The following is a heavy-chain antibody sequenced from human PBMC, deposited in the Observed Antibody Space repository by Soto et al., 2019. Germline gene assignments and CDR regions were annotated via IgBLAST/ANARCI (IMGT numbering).Heavy chain of an antibody. J-gene: IGHJ5*02. V-gene: IGHV1-69*01. CDR2: IIPIFGTA. CDR1: GGTFSSYA. Sequence: QVQLVQSGAEVKKPGSSVKVSCKASGGTFSSYAISWVRQAPGQGLEWMGGIIPIFGTANYAQKFQGRVTITAEESTSTAYMELSSLRSEDTAVYYCARDRRVLMVEPAYNWFDPWGQGTLVTVSS. CDR3: ARDRRVLMVEPAYNWFDP. D-gene: IGHD2-8*01.